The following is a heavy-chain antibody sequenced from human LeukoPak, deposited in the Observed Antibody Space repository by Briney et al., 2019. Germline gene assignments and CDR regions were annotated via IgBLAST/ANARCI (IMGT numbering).Heavy chain of an antibody. CDR1: GGSISSSSYY. Sequence: PSETLSLTCTVSGGSISSSSYYWGWIRQPPGKGLEWIGSICYSGSTYYNPSLKSRVTISVDTSKNQFSLKLSSVTAADTAVYYCARHYVGSGWPNWGQGTLVTVSS. CDR2: ICYSGST. V-gene: IGHV4-39*01. J-gene: IGHJ4*02. CDR3: ARHYVGSGWPN. D-gene: IGHD6-19*01.